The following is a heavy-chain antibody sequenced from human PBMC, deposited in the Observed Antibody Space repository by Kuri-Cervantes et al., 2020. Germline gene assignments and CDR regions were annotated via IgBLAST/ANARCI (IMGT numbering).Heavy chain of an antibody. CDR3: ARAGSSADWDV. J-gene: IGHJ6*02. D-gene: IGHD6-6*01. CDR1: GFTFSDYY. V-gene: IGHV3-11*01. CDR2: ISSSGSTI. Sequence: GESLKISCAASGFTFSDYYMSWIRQAPGKGLEWVSYISSSGSTIYYADSVKGRFTISRDNAKNSLYLQMNSLRAKDTAVHYCARAGSSADWDVWGQGTTVTVSS.